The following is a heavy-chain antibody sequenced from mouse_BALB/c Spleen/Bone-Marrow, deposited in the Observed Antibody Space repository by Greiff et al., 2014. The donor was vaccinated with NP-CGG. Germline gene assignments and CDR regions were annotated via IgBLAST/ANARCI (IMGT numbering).Heavy chain of an antibody. J-gene: IGHJ3*01. V-gene: IGHV14-3*02. CDR2: IDPANGNT. CDR3: ASYYYGSSLFAY. Sequence: EVQRVESGAELVKPGASVKLSCTASGFNIKDTYMHWVKQRPEQGLEWIGRIDPANGNTKYDPKFQGKATITADTSSNTAYLQLSSLTSEDTAVYYCASYYYGSSLFAYWGQGTLVTDSA. D-gene: IGHD1-1*01. CDR1: GFNIKDTY.